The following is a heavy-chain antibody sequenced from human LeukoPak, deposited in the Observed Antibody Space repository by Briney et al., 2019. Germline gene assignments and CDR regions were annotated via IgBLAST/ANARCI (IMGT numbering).Heavy chain of an antibody. D-gene: IGHD6-13*01. CDR1: GGSISSYY. V-gene: IGHV4-59*01. CDR2: IYYSGST. Sequence: SETLSLTCTVSGGSISSYYWNWIRQPPGKGLEWIGYIYYSGSTNYNPSLKSRVTISVDTSKNQFSLKLSSVTAADTAVYYCAREGSWYGGGLFDYWGQGTLVTVSS. J-gene: IGHJ4*02. CDR3: AREGSWYGGGLFDY.